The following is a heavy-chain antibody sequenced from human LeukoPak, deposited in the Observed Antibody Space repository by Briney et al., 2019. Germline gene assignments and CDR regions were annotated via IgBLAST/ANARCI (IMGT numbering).Heavy chain of an antibody. CDR1: GFTFSSYA. CDR3: ARCWGTRGYCSGGSCPSEYNWFDP. Sequence: GGSQRLSCAASGFTFSSYAMQWVRQAPGEGLEWGAVISYDGSNKYYADSVKGRFTISRDNSKNTLYLQMNSLRAEDTAVYYCARCWGTRGYCSGGSCPSEYNWFDPWGQGTLVTVSS. V-gene: IGHV3-30*01. J-gene: IGHJ5*02. CDR2: ISYDGSNK. D-gene: IGHD2-15*01.